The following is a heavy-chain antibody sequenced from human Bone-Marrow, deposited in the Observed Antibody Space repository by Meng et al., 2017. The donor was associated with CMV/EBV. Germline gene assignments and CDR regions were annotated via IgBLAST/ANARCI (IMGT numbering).Heavy chain of an antibody. V-gene: IGHV3-11*04. J-gene: IGHJ4*02. CDR1: GFTFSDYY. CDR3: ARALDIVVVPSRLGLDY. D-gene: IGHD2-2*03. CDR2: ISSSGSTI. Sequence: GGSLRLSCAASGFTFSDYYMNWVRQAPGKGLEWVSYISSSGSTIYYADSVKGRFTISRDNAKNSLYLQMNSLRAEDTAVYYCARALDIVVVPSRLGLDYWGQGTLVTVSS.